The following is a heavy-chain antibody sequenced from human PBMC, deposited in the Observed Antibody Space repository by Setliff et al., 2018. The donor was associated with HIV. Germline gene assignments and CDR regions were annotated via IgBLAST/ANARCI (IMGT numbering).Heavy chain of an antibody. Sequence: GESLRPSCAASGFAFSNNWMAWVRLAPGKGLEWVANIKQDGSVKNYVDSVRGRFTISRDNAENSLFLQMTGLRTEDTAMYYCARDRWFSNNWYSNYLGQGTLVTVSS. D-gene: IGHD6-13*01. V-gene: IGHV3-7*05. J-gene: IGHJ4*02. CDR2: IKQDGSVK. CDR3: ARDRWFSNNWYSNY. CDR1: GFAFSNNW.